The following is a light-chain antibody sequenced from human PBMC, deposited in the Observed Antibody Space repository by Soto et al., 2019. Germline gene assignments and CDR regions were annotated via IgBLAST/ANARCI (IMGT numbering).Light chain of an antibody. Sequence: EIVMTQSPATLSVSPGERATLSCRASQSVSNNLAWYQQKPGQAPRLLIYGASTRATGIPARFSGSGSGTEVTPTISSLQSADVAVYYCQQYNNWPPLTFGGGTKVEIK. CDR3: QQYNNWPPLT. CDR1: QSVSNN. V-gene: IGKV3D-15*01. CDR2: GAS. J-gene: IGKJ4*01.